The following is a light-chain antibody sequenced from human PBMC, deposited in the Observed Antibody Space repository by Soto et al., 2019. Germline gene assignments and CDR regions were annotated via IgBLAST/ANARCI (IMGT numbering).Light chain of an antibody. CDR1: QSISSY. J-gene: IGKJ5*01. Sequence: DIQMIQSPSSLPASVGDRVTITRRASQSISSYLNWYQQKPGRAPQLLIYDASNLEAGVPSRLRGSGSGTDFTFTIRRLQPEDVATYYCQQYENLPTFGQGTRLEIK. CDR3: QQYENLPT. V-gene: IGKV1-33*01. CDR2: DAS.